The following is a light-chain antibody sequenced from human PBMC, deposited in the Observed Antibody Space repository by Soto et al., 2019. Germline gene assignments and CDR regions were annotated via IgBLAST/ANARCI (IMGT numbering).Light chain of an antibody. CDR1: SSDVGGYNY. Sequence: QSALTQPASVSGSPGQSITISCTGTSSDVGGYNYVSWYQQHPGKAPKLMIYDVSNRPSGVSNRFSGSNSCNTASLTISGRQAEDEAEYYCSSYTSSSTLLYVFGTGTKLTVL. CDR3: SSYTSSSTLLYV. J-gene: IGLJ1*01. CDR2: DVS. V-gene: IGLV2-14*01.